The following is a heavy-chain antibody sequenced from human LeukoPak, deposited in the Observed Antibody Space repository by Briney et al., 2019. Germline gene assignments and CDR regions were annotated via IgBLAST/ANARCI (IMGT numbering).Heavy chain of an antibody. Sequence: ASVKVSCKTSGYSFTDYYMHWVRQAPGQGLEWMGWINANSGGTSSAQKFQGRVTMTRDTSISTVYMEVSWLTSDDTAIYYCARADSLHGGPYLIGPWGQGTLVTVSS. CDR1: GYSFTDYY. J-gene: IGHJ5*02. D-gene: IGHD2-21*01. CDR2: INANSGGT. V-gene: IGHV1-2*02. CDR3: ARADSLHGGPYLIGP.